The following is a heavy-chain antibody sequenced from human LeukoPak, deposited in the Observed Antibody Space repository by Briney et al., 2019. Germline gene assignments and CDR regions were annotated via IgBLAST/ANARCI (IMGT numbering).Heavy chain of an antibody. D-gene: IGHD5-18*01. V-gene: IGHV4-61*02. CDR1: GGSVSSGDYY. CDR2: IYTSGST. J-gene: IGHJ4*02. Sequence: SETLSLTCTVSGGSVSSGDYYWTWIRQPAGKGLEWIGRIYTSGSTSYSPSLKSRVTISLDTSKNQFSLRLSSVTAADTAVYYCAREAAGRYSYEGRTTGNFDYWGQGTLVTVSS. CDR3: AREAAGRYSYEGRTTGNFDY.